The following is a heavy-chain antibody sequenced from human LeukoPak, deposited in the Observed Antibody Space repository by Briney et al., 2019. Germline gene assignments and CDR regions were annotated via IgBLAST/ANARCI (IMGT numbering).Heavy chain of an antibody. D-gene: IGHD6-13*01. CDR2: IIPIFGTA. CDR3: ARVAAAGTPDKYYYYYCMDV. CDR1: GGTFSSYA. J-gene: IGHJ6*03. Sequence: SVKVSCKASGGTFSSYAISWVRQAPGQGLEWMGGIIPIFGTANYAQKFQGRVTITTDESTSTDYMELSSLRSEDTAVYYCARVAAAGTPDKYYYYYCMDVWGKGTTVTVSS. V-gene: IGHV1-69*05.